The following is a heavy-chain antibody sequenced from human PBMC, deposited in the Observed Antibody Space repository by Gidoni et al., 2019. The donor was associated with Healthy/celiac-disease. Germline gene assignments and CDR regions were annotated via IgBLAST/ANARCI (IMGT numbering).Heavy chain of an antibody. J-gene: IGHJ4*02. Sequence: EVQLLESGGGLVQPGGSLRLSCAASGFTFSSYAMSWVRQAPGKGLEWVSAISGSGGSTYYADSVKGRFTISRDNSKNTLYLQMNSLRAEDTAVYYCAKGPLKPPYYYDSSGYWAYWGQGTLVTVSS. V-gene: IGHV3-23*01. CDR1: GFTFSSYA. CDR2: ISGSGGST. D-gene: IGHD3-22*01. CDR3: AKGPLKPPYYYDSSGYWAY.